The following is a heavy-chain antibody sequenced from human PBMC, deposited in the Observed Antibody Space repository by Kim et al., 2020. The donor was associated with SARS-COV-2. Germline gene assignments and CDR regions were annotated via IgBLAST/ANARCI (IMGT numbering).Heavy chain of an antibody. Sequence: GGSLRLSCAASGFTFSRRAMSWVRQAPGKGLEWIASVNIGGNAYYADSVKGRFTVSRDITMDTLYLQMNSLTAEDTALYYCAKDHPSNGWPTFDSWGQGTLVAVSS. CDR3: AKDHPSNGWPTFDS. J-gene: IGHJ5*01. CDR1: GFTFSRRA. D-gene: IGHD6-19*01. V-gene: IGHV3-23*01. CDR2: VNIGGNA.